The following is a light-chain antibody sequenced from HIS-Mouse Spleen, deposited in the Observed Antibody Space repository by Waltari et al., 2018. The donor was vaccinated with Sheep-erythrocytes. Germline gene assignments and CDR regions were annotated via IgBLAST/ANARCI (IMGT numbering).Light chain of an antibody. Sequence: QSALTQPRSVSGSPGPSVTISCTGTSSDVGGYNYVSWYQQNPGKAPKRMIYDVSKRPSGVPDRFSGSKSGNTASLTISGLQAEDEADYYCCSYAGSYTLVFGGGTKLTVL. CDR3: CSYAGSYTLV. CDR1: SSDVGGYNY. V-gene: IGLV2-11*01. J-gene: IGLJ2*01. CDR2: DVS.